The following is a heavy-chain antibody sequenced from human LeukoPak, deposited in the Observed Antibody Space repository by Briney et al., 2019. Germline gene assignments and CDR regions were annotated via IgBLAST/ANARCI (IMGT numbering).Heavy chain of an antibody. CDR2: IHHSGST. D-gene: IGHD3-22*01. V-gene: IGHV4-38-2*01. CDR3: ARHVDTMIVVVITQFDY. Sequence: SETLSLTCAVSGYSISSGYYWGWIRPPPGKGLEWIGSIHHSGSTYYKPSLNSRVTISVDTSKNQLSLKLNSVTAADTALFYFARHVDTMIVVVITQFDYWGQGTLVTVSS. J-gene: IGHJ4*02. CDR1: GYSISSGYY.